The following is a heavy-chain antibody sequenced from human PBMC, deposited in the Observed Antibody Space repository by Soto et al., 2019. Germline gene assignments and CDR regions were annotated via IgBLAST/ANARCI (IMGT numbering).Heavy chain of an antibody. CDR1: GYTFTSYA. J-gene: IGHJ5*01. CDR2: INAGNGNT. V-gene: IGHV1-3*01. D-gene: IGHD2-2*01. Sequence: ASVKVSCKASGYTFTSYAMHWVRQAPGQRFEWMGWINAGNGNTKYSQKFQGRVTITRDTSKNQFSLQLNSVTPDDTAVYYCARLVGNSWLDSWGQGTLVTVSS. CDR3: ARLVGNSWLDS.